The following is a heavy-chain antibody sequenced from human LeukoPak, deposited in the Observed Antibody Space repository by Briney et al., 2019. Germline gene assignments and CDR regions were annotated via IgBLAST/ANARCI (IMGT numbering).Heavy chain of an antibody. D-gene: IGHD3-22*01. CDR1: GGSFSGYY. V-gene: IGHV4-34*01. Sequence: SETLSLTCAVYGGSFSGYYWSWIRQPPGKGLEWIGEINHSGSTNYNPSLKSRVTISVYTSKNQFSLKLSSVTAADTAVYYCARKTMIVVVNWFDPWGQGTLVTVSS. J-gene: IGHJ5*02. CDR3: ARKTMIVVVNWFDP. CDR2: INHSGST.